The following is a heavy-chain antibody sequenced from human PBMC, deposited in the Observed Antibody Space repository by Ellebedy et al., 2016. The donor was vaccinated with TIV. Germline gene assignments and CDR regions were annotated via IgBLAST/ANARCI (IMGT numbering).Heavy chain of an antibody. D-gene: IGHD6-6*01. V-gene: IGHV6-1*01. J-gene: IGHJ6*02. CDR2: TYFRSKWYT. CDR1: GDSVSSNSAG. CDR3: ARVTQFSSSDRWAKYYYYGMDV. Sequence: SQTLSLTCAISGDSVSSNSAGWNWLRQSPSRGLEWLGRTYFRSKWYTDYAVSVESRITIKSDTSRNHFTLQLTSMTPEDTAVYYCARVTQFSSSDRWAKYYYYGMDVWGQGTTVTVSS.